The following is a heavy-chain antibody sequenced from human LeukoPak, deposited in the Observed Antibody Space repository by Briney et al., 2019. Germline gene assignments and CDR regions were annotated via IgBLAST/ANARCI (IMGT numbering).Heavy chain of an antibody. J-gene: IGHJ5*02. D-gene: IGHD3-10*01. CDR3: ATHGFGEGSRDL. Sequence: GESLKISCQGSGYSFTSYWIGWVRQMPGKGLEWMGIIYPGDSDTKYSPSFQGQVTISVDKSINTAYLQWSSLQASDTAMYYCATHGFGEGSRDLWGQGTLVTVSS. V-gene: IGHV5-51*01. CDR1: GYSFTSYW. CDR2: IYPGDSDT.